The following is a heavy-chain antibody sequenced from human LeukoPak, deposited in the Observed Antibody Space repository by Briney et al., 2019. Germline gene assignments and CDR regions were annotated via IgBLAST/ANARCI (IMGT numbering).Heavy chain of an antibody. Sequence: ASVKVSCKASGYTFTSYGISWVRQAPGQGLEWMGWISAYNGNTNYAQKLQGRVTMTTDTSTSTAYMELRSLRSDDTAVYYCARDSAPYKIAARYYFDYWGQGTLVTVSS. CDR1: GYTFTSYG. CDR3: ARDSAPYKIAARYYFDY. J-gene: IGHJ4*02. CDR2: ISAYNGNT. V-gene: IGHV1-18*01. D-gene: IGHD6-6*01.